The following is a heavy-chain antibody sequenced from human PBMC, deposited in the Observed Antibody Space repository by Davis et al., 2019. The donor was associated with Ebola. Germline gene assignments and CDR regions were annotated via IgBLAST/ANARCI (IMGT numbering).Heavy chain of an antibody. J-gene: IGHJ5*02. D-gene: IGHD1-20*01. CDR2: ISAYNGNT. V-gene: IGHV1-18*01. Sequence: ASVKVSCKASGYTFTSYGISWVRQAPGQGLEWMGWISAYNGNTNYAQKLQGRVTMTTDTSTSTAYMELRSLRSDDTAVYYCARDALGDPRYNWNPTSWFDPWGQGTLVTVSS. CDR3: ARDALGDPRYNWNPTSWFDP. CDR1: GYTFTSYG.